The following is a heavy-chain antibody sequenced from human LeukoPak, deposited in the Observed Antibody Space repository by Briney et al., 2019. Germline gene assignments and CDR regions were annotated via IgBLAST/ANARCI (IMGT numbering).Heavy chain of an antibody. Sequence: PSETLSLTCTVSGGSISSYYWSWIRQPPGKGLEWVAYIHYSGNTNYNPSLKSRVTISVDTSKNQFSLKLSSVTAADTAVYYCARYVWRSYPTFEDYWGQGTLVTVSS. CDR1: GGSISSYY. CDR3: ARYVWRSYPTFEDY. V-gene: IGHV4-59*01. CDR2: IHYSGNT. J-gene: IGHJ4*02. D-gene: IGHD3-16*02.